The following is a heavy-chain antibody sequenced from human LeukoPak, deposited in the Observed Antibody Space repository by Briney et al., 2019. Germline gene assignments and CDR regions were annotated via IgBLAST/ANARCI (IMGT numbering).Heavy chain of an antibody. Sequence: GASVKVSCKASGYTFTSYGISWVRQASGQGLEWMGWISAYNGNTNYAQKLQGRVTMTTDTSTSTAYMELRSLRSDDTAVYYCAHSPQYYRDWFDPWGQGTLVTVSS. D-gene: IGHD1-14*01. J-gene: IGHJ5*02. CDR2: ISAYNGNT. CDR1: GYTFTSYG. CDR3: AHSPQYYRDWFDP. V-gene: IGHV1-18*01.